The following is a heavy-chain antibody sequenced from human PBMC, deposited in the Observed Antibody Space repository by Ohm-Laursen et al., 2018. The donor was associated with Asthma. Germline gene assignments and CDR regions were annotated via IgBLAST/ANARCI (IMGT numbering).Heavy chain of an antibody. V-gene: IGHV1-18*04. D-gene: IGHD6-6*01. Sequence: SVKVSCKASGYTFTSYGISWVRQAPGQGLEWMGWISAYNGNTNYAQKLQGRVTMTTDTSTSTAYMELRSLRSDDTAVYYCARELSSYYYYGMDVWGQGTTVTVSS. CDR3: ARELSSYYYYGMDV. CDR2: ISAYNGNT. J-gene: IGHJ6*02. CDR1: GYTFTSYG.